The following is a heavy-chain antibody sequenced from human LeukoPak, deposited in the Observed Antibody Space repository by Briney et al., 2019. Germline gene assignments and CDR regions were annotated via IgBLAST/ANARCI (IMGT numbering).Heavy chain of an antibody. CDR2: INPGDGTT. CDR1: GYTFSTCN. D-gene: IGHD1-7*01. CDR3: VRASSGTKTRLDY. J-gene: IGHJ4*02. Sequence: ASVKVSCKASGYTFSTCNLHWVRRAPGQGLEWMGIINPGDGTTTYAQMFQGRVTMTRDTSTTTVYMELSSLRSEDTAVYYCVRASSGTKTRLDYWDQGTLVTVSS. V-gene: IGHV1-46*01.